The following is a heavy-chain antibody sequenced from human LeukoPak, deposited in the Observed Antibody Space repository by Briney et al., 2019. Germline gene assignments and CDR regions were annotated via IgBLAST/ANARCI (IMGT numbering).Heavy chain of an antibody. CDR2: INPSGGST. Sequence: ASVKVSCKASGYTFTSYYMRWVRQAPGQGLEWMGIINPSGGSTSYAQKFQGRVTMTRDMSTSTVYMELSSLRSEDTAVYYCARANREIFGVVHNWFDPWGQGTLVTVSS. D-gene: IGHD3-3*01. CDR3: ARANREIFGVVHNWFDP. V-gene: IGHV1-46*01. J-gene: IGHJ5*02. CDR1: GYTFTSYY.